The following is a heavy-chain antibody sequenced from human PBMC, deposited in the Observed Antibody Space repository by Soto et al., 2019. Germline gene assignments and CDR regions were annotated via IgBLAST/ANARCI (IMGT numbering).Heavy chain of an antibody. Sequence: SLRLSCAASGFTFDDYAMHWVRQAPGKGLEWVSGISWNSGSIGYADSVKGRFTISRDNAKNSLYLQMNSLRAEDTALYYCAKDRALGYCSGGSCSDHARLDYWGQGTLVTGSS. J-gene: IGHJ4*02. CDR3: AKDRALGYCSGGSCSDHARLDY. D-gene: IGHD2-15*01. CDR2: ISWNSGSI. V-gene: IGHV3-9*01. CDR1: GFTFDDYA.